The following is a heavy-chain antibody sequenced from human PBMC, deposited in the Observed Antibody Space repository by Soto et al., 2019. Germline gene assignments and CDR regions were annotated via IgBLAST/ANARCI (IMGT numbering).Heavy chain of an antibody. CDR3: ASVPPLYESGGYYNELTFDY. V-gene: IGHV4-31*03. CDR2: ISYSGNT. D-gene: IGHD3-22*01. CDR1: GGSISSGGYY. Sequence: QVQLQESGPGLVKPSQTLSLTCTVSGGSISSGGYYWSWIRQHPGKGLEWIGYISYSGNTYYNPSLKGRFTISVDTSQNQFSLKLISVAAADTAVYFCASVPPLYESGGYYNELTFDYWGQGTLVTVSS. J-gene: IGHJ4*02.